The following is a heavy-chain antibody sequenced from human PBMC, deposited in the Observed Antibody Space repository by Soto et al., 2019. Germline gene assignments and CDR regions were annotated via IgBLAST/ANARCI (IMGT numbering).Heavy chain of an antibody. CDR1: GYSFTSYW. J-gene: IGHJ4*02. CDR2: IYPGDSDT. CDR3: ARREGQVTPTYSY. V-gene: IGHV5-51*01. D-gene: IGHD4-4*01. Sequence: GGSLKISCSGSGYSFTSYWIGWGRQMPGKGLEWMGIIYPGDSDTRYSPSFQGQVTISADKSISTAYLQWSSLKASDTAMYYCARREGQVTPTYSYWGQGTLVTVSS.